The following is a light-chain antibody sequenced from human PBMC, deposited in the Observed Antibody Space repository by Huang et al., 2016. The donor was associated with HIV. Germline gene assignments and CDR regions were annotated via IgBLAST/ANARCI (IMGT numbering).Light chain of an antibody. V-gene: IGKV3-15*01. J-gene: IGKJ1*01. CDR2: GAS. Sequence: EIVMTQSPATLSVSPGERATLSYRASESVSSKLAWYQQKHGQAPRLLIYGASTRATGIPARFSGSGSGTDFTLTITSLQSEDFAVYYCQQYNNWKTFGQGTKVEIK. CDR3: QQYNNWKT. CDR1: ESVSSK.